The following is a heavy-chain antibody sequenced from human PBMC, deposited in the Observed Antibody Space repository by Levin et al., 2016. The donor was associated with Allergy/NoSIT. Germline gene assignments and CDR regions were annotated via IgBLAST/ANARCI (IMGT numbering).Heavy chain of an antibody. CDR3: ARETDAFDI. Sequence: GESLKISCAASGFTFSSYAMTWVRQAPGKGLEWVSVISGSGGITYYADSVKGRFTISRDNSKNTLYLQMNSLRAEDTAIYYCARETDAFDIWGQGTMVTVSS. D-gene: IGHD1-26*01. J-gene: IGHJ3*02. CDR1: GFTFSSYA. V-gene: IGHV3-23*01. CDR2: ISGSGGIT.